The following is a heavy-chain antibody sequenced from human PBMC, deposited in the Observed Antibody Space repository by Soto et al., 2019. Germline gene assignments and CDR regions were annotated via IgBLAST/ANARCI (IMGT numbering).Heavy chain of an antibody. J-gene: IGHJ6*02. D-gene: IGHD2-15*01. CDR3: SADRPDIGVGWWV. CDR1: GSGFINSG. Sequence: GASVKVSCKASGSGFINSGIQWVRQAHGQRLEWIGWIVVASGQTNYAQNFRGRVAITRDTSTATAYIELTGLTSEDTAVYFCSADRPDIGVGWWVWGQGTTVTVS. CDR2: IVVASGQT. V-gene: IGHV1-58*02.